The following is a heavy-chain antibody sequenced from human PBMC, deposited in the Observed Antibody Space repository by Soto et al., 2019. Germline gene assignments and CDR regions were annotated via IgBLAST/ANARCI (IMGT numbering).Heavy chain of an antibody. Sequence: ASVKVSCKASGYTFTGYYMHWVRQAPGQGLEWMGWINPNSGGTNYAQKFQGRVTMTRDTSISTACMELSRLRSDDTAVYYCARLGGMDAMVKDYGGQGTLVTVSS. CDR3: ARLGGMDAMVKDY. CDR2: INPNSGGT. J-gene: IGHJ4*02. D-gene: IGHD5-18*01. CDR1: GYTFTGYY. V-gene: IGHV1-2*02.